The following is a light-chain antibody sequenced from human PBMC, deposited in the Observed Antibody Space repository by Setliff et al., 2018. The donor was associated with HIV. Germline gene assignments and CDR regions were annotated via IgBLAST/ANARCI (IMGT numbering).Light chain of an antibody. J-gene: IGLJ1*01. V-gene: IGLV2-23*01. CDR2: EGS. CDR3: CSYAGSSTYV. Sequence: ALTQPASVSGSPGQSITISCTGTSSDVGGYNLVSWYQQHPGKAPKLMIYEGSKRPSGVSNRFSGSKSGNTASLTISGLQAEDEADYYCCSYAGSSTYVFGTGTKVTVL. CDR1: SSDVGGYNL.